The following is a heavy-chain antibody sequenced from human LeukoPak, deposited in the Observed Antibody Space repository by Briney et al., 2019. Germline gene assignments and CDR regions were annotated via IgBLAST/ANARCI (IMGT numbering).Heavy chain of an antibody. CDR2: IYYSGST. CDR1: GGSISSGGYY. V-gene: IGHV4-31*03. D-gene: IGHD3-10*01. CDR3: ARVYGSGTGFDDAFDI. Sequence: SETLSLTCTVSGGSISSGGYYWSWIRQHPGKGLEWIGYIYYSGSTCYNPSLKSRVTISVDTSKNQFSLKLSSVTAADTAVYSCARVYGSGTGFDDAFDIWGQGTMVTVSS. J-gene: IGHJ3*02.